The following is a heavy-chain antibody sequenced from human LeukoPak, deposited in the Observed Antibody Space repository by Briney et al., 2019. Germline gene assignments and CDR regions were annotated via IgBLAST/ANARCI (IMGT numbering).Heavy chain of an antibody. D-gene: IGHD2-2*01. V-gene: IGHV5-51*01. Sequence: GESLKFSCKGSGYIFSSYWIGWVRQMPGKGLEWMGIIYPGDSDTTYSPSFQGQVSISVDKSISTAYLQWSSLKASDSAMYYCGRIGCSSAPRYHAAFDMWGQGTMVTVSS. CDR2: IYPGDSDT. CDR1: GYIFSSYW. CDR3: GRIGCSSAPRYHAAFDM. J-gene: IGHJ3*02.